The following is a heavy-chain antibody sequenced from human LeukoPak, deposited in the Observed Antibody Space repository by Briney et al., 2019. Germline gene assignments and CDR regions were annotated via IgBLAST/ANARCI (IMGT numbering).Heavy chain of an antibody. D-gene: IGHD3-22*01. V-gene: IGHV3-9*01. CDR3: AKNPYYCDSSGYSAPPDY. J-gene: IGHJ4*02. Sequence: GGSLRLSCAASGFTFEDYAMHWVRQAPGKGLEWVSGISWNGGRIGYADSVKGRFTISRDNAKSSLYLQMNSLRPEDTALYYCAKNPYYCDSSGYSAPPDYWGRGTLVTVSS. CDR2: ISWNGGRI. CDR1: GFTFEDYA.